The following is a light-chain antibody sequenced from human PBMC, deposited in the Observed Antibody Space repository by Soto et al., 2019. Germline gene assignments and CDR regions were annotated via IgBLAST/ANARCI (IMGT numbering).Light chain of an antibody. Sequence: ENVLTQSPGTLSLSPGERATLSCRASQTVSSTYLAWYQQKPGQAPRLLIYGASSRATGIPDRFSGTVSGTDFTLTISILEPEDFAVYYCQQYGSSPITFGQGTRLEIK. CDR2: GAS. J-gene: IGKJ5*01. V-gene: IGKV3-20*01. CDR3: QQYGSSPIT. CDR1: QTVSSTY.